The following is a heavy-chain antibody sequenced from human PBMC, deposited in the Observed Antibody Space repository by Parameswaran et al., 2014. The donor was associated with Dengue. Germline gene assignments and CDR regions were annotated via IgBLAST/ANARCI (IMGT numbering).Heavy chain of an antibody. CDR2: ISTSSSYI. J-gene: IGHJ6*02. V-gene: IGHV3-21*01. Sequence: WIRQPPGKGLEWVASISTSSSYIYYGDSVRGRFTISRDNAKNSLDLQMNSLRAEDTAVYFCTRDRKESDHKDGMDVWGQGTTVTVSS. CDR3: TRDRKESDHKDGMDV.